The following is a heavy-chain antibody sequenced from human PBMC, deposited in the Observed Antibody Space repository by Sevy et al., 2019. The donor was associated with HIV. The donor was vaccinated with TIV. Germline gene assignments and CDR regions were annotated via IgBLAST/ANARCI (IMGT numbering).Heavy chain of an antibody. D-gene: IGHD4-17*01. CDR1: GFTFSSDS. CDR3: ASDEQTYGDYDYFDY. J-gene: IGHJ4*02. Sequence: GGSLRLSCAASGFTFSSDSMHWVRPAPGKGLEWVSYLSSSSSSILYADSVKGRFTISRDNAKKSLYLQMNSLTAEDTAVYYCASDEQTYGDYDYFDYWGQGTLVTVSS. CDR2: LSSSSSSI. V-gene: IGHV3-48*01.